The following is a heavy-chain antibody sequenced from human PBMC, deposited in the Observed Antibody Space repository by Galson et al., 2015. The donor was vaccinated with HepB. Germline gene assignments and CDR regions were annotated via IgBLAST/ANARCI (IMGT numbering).Heavy chain of an antibody. V-gene: IGHV1-46*03. D-gene: IGHD1-26*01. CDR3: ARERIPIVGVDYRYYGIDL. CDR2: VTPTGATT. CDR1: EYTFTRYY. J-gene: IGHJ6*02. Sequence: SVKVSCKASEYTFTRYYIQWMRQAPGQRPEWLGIVTPTGATTSLSQKFRGRITFTRDTSTRTVYMELNRLGSEDTAVYYCARERIPIVGVDYRYYGIDLWGQGTTVIVSS.